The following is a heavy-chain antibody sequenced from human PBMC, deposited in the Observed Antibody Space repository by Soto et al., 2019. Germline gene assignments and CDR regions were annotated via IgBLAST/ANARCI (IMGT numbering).Heavy chain of an antibody. J-gene: IGHJ4*02. CDR2: IYYSGRT. Sequence: QVQLHESGPGLLKPSQNLSLACTVSGGSITSGAYYWTWIRQRPAEGLEWIGNIYYSGRTKYNPSLKSRVTISVDTSKNQFSLRLSSVTAADTAVFFCARLYDYGDSAYFDFWGPGTLVTVSS. D-gene: IGHD4-17*01. CDR3: ARLYDYGDSAYFDF. CDR1: GGSITSGAYY. V-gene: IGHV4-31*03.